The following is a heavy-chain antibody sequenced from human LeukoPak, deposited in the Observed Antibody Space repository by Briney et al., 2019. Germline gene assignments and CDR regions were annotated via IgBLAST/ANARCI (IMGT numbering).Heavy chain of an antibody. Sequence: PGGSLTLSCAPSGLPFHDYAKLWVRQAPGKGLEWVSCIIWNSGNIGYAHSVKGRFTISRDNAKHSLYLQMNSMRADDAALYCCAKDSSVGATPYYFDDWGKGTMVTVSS. CDR2: IIWNSGNI. CDR1: GLPFHDYA. J-gene: IGHJ4*02. CDR3: AKDSSVGATPYYFDD. D-gene: IGHD1-26*01. V-gene: IGHV3-9*01.